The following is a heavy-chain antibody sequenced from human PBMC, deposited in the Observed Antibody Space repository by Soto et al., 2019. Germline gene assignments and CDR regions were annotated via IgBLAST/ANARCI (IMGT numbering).Heavy chain of an antibody. CDR3: ARDTYGPGSIHNWFDP. D-gene: IGHD3-10*01. CDR1: GGSISSGGYY. CDR2: IYYSGST. Sequence: QVQLQESGPGLVKPSQTLSLTCTVSGGSISSGGYYWSWIRQHPGKGLEWIGYIYYSGSTYYNPSLKSRVTISVDTSKNQFSLKLSSVTAADTAVYYCARDTYGPGSIHNWFDPWGQGTLVTVSS. J-gene: IGHJ5*02. V-gene: IGHV4-31*03.